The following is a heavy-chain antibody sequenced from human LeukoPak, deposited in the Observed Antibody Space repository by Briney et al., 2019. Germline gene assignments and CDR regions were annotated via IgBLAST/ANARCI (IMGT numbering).Heavy chain of an antibody. D-gene: IGHD3-22*01. Sequence: GGSLRLSCAASGFTISSNYMSWVRQAPGKGLEWVSVIYSGGGASTYYADSVKDRSTISRDNSESTLYLQMNNLRAEDTAVYYCARGGGYYYFDSWGQGALVTVSS. CDR1: GFTISSNY. J-gene: IGHJ4*02. V-gene: IGHV3-66*01. CDR3: ARGGGYYYFDS. CDR2: IYSGGGAST.